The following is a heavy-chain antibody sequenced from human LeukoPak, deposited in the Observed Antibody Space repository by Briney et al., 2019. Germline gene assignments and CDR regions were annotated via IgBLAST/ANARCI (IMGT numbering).Heavy chain of an antibody. CDR2: ISGRGRDI. Sequence: GGSLRLSCAASGFTFSTYSMNWVRQAPGKGLEWVSSISGRGRDIFYADSVKGRFTISRDNAKNSLYLHMNSLRAEDAAVYYCARELTAGAGLDYWGQGTLVTVSS. J-gene: IGHJ4*02. CDR3: ARELTAGAGLDY. D-gene: IGHD6-13*01. V-gene: IGHV3-21*01. CDR1: GFTFSTYS.